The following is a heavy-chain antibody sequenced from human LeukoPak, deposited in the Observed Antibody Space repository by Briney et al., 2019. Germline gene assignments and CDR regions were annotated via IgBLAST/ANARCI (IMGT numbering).Heavy chain of an antibody. V-gene: IGHV3-74*01. CDR2: INSDGSST. CDR3: AREKSAWDAPDAFDL. J-gene: IGHJ3*01. CDR1: EFTFSNHW. Sequence: GGSLRLSCADSEFTFSNHWMHWVRQVPGKGLLWVSRINSDGSSTSYADSVKGRFTISRDNAKNTLYLQMNSLRAEDTAVYYCAREKSAWDAPDAFDLWGQGTMVTVSS. D-gene: IGHD1-26*01.